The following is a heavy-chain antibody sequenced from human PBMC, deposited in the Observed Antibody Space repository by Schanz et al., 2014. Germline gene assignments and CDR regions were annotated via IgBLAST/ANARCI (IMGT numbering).Heavy chain of an antibody. CDR3: ARDTSYGMDV. V-gene: IGHV3-30*19. Sequence: QAQLVESGGGVVQFGRSLRLSCVASGFTFSSYGMHWVRQAPGKGLEWVAVISYDGSNKYYADSVKGRFTISRDNAKNSLYLQMNSLRVEDTAVYYCARDTSYGMDVWGQGTTVTVSS. CDR1: GFTFSSYG. J-gene: IGHJ6*02. CDR2: ISYDGSNK.